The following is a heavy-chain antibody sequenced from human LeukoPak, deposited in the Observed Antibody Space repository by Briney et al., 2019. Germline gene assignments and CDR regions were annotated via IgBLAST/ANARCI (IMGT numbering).Heavy chain of an antibody. CDR1: GFTFDNYA. Sequence: GGSLRLSCAASGFTFDNYAIHWVRQVPGKSLEWVSLISADGRSTYYADSVKGRFTISRDNARNTLYLQMNSLRVEDTAVYYCATPALYCGGDCFATWGRGTLVTVSS. CDR2: ISADGRST. V-gene: IGHV3-43*02. J-gene: IGHJ5*02. CDR3: ATPALYCGGDCFAT. D-gene: IGHD2-21*01.